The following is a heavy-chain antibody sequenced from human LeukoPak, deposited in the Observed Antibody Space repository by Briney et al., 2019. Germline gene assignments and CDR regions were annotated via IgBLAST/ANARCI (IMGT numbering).Heavy chain of an antibody. V-gene: IGHV3-21*01. CDR2: ISSSNGYI. CDR1: GFTFSRYS. D-gene: IGHD2-2*01. Sequence: GGSLRLSCAASGFTFSRYSMNWVRQAPGKGLEWVSSISSSNGYIYYADSLKGRFTISRDNAKNSLYLQMNSLRAEDTAVYYCAREVIVVVPAAMGLYGMDVWGQGTTVTVSS. J-gene: IGHJ6*02. CDR3: AREVIVVVPAAMGLYGMDV.